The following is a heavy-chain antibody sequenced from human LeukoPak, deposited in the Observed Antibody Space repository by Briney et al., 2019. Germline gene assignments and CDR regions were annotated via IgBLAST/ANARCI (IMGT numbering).Heavy chain of an antibody. Sequence: RSGGSLRLSCAASGFTFSDYYMSWIRQAPGKGLEWVSYISSSGSTIYYADSVKGRFTISRDNAKNSLYLQMNSLRAEDTAVYYCARAYCSSTSCYVVYFQHWGQGTQVTVSS. CDR1: GFTFSDYY. CDR2: ISSSGSTI. J-gene: IGHJ1*01. CDR3: ARAYCSSTSCYVVYFQH. V-gene: IGHV3-11*04. D-gene: IGHD2-2*01.